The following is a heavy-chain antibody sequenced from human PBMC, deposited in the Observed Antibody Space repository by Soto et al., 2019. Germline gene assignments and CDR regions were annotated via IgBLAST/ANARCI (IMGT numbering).Heavy chain of an antibody. Sequence: ASVKVSCKTSGYTFTGHYIHWVRQAPEQGPEWMGEIGPESGATRYAQKFQGRVTMTRDMSITTVYMELNNLSPDDTAVYYCGRGRSGQIVVFYWGQGTPVTVSS. J-gene: IGHJ4*02. CDR3: GRGRSGQIVVFY. D-gene: IGHD5-12*01. V-gene: IGHV1-2*02. CDR1: GYTFTGHY. CDR2: IGPESGAT.